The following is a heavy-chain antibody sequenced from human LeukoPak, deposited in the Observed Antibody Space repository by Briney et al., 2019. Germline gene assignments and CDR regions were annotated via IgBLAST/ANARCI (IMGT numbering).Heavy chain of an antibody. D-gene: IGHD7-27*01. V-gene: IGHV1-2*02. CDR1: GYSFTGHY. Sequence: ASVTVSCKSSGYSFTGHYMHWVRQGPGQGLEWIGWIHPNGGRTNYAPKFQGSVTMTRDTSVTTAYMELSWLTSDDTAVYYCTRDHNWGADYWGQGTLITVSS. J-gene: IGHJ4*02. CDR3: TRDHNWGADY. CDR2: IHPNGGRT.